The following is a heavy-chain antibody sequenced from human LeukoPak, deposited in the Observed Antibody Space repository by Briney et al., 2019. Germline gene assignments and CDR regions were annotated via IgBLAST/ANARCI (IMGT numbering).Heavy chain of an antibody. CDR2: INHSGST. CDR1: GGSFSGYY. CDR3: AARFGGEEVAFDI. Sequence: PSETLSLTCAVYGGSFSGYYWSWIRQPPGKGLEWIGEINHSGSTNYNPSLKSRVTISVDTSKNQFSLKLSSVTAADTAVYYCAARFGGEEVAFDIWGQGTMVTVSS. D-gene: IGHD2-21*01. V-gene: IGHV4-34*09. J-gene: IGHJ3*02.